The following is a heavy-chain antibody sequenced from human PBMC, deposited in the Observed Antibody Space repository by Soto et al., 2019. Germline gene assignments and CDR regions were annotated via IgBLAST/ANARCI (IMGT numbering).Heavy chain of an antibody. CDR1: AGSISSISYY. V-gene: IGHV4-39*01. CDR2: MYYSGTT. CDR3: ASPRRDGYNLGC. J-gene: IGHJ4*02. D-gene: IGHD5-12*01. Sequence: ETLSLTCTVSAGSISSISYYWGWIRQPPGKGLEWVGSMYYSGTTYYNPSLKSRVTISIDTSKNQFSLKLGSVTAADTAMYYCASPRRDGYNLGCWGQGSLVTVSS.